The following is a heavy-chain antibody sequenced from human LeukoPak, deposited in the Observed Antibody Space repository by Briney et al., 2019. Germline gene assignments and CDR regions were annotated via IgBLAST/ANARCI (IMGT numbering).Heavy chain of an antibody. Sequence: KPSETLSLTCTVSGGYVSSGSYYWSWIRQPPGKRLEWVGFIYYSGSTTYNPSLKSRVTISVDTSKNQFSLQLSSVTAADTAVYYCARMYSGYFDYWGQGSLVTVSS. D-gene: IGHD1-26*01. V-gene: IGHV4-61*01. CDR1: GGYVSSGSYY. J-gene: IGHJ4*02. CDR2: IYYSGST. CDR3: ARMYSGYFDY.